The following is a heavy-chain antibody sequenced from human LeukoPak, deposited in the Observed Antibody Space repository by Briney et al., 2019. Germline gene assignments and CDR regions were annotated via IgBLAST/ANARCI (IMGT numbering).Heavy chain of an antibody. D-gene: IGHD6-13*01. V-gene: IGHV3-23*01. CDR3: AKGAGDSSRWYAIFDY. Sequence: GGSLRLSCVASGFTFSSYAMSWVRQAPGKGLEWVSAISGSGDNTYYADSVKGRLTISRDNSKNTLFLQMNSLRAEDTAVYYCAKGAGDSSRWYAIFDYWGQGTLVTVSS. J-gene: IGHJ4*02. CDR2: ISGSGDNT. CDR1: GFTFSSYA.